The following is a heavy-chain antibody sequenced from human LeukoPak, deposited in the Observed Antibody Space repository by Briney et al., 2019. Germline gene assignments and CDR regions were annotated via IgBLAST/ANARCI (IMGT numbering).Heavy chain of an antibody. V-gene: IGHV3-30*04. D-gene: IGHD1-26*01. CDR3: ARGPPGGIVGAYFDY. J-gene: IGHJ4*02. CDR1: GFTFSSYA. Sequence: GRSLRLSCTASGFTFSSYAMHWVRQAPGKGLEWVAVISYDGSNKYYADSVKGRFTISRDNSKNTLYLQMNSLRAEDTAVYYCARGPPGGIVGAYFDYWGQGTLVTVSS. CDR2: ISYDGSNK.